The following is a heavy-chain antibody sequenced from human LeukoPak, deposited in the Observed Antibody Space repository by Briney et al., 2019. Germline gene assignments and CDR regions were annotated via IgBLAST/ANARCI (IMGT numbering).Heavy chain of an antibody. V-gene: IGHV3-21*01. J-gene: IGHJ4*02. Sequence: PGGSLRLSCAASGFTFSFSSYSMNWVRQAPGKGLEWISSISSSSSYIYYAGSVKGRFTISRDNAKNSLYLQMDSLRAEDTAMYYCASAVHDSSGWYYFDYWGQGTLVTVSS. CDR3: ASAVHDSSGWYYFDY. CDR1: GFTFSFSSYS. D-gene: IGHD6-19*01. CDR2: ISSSSSYI.